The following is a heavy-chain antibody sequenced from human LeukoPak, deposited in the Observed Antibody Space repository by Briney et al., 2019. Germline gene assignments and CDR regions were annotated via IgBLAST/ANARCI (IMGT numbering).Heavy chain of an antibody. CDR2: MYYGGST. D-gene: IGHD3-3*01. CDR1: GGSISSYY. J-gene: IGHJ3*02. CDR3: ARDGRFLEWLSAHDAFDI. Sequence: SETLSLTCTVSGGSISSYYWSWIRQPPGKGLEWIGSMYYGGSTYYNPSLKSRVTISVDTSKNQFSLRLSSVIAADTAVYYCARDGRFLEWLSAHDAFDIWGQGTMVTVSS. V-gene: IGHV4-39*07.